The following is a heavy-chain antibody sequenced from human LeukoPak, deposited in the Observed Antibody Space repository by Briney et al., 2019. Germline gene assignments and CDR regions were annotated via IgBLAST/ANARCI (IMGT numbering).Heavy chain of an antibody. CDR3: ARVDTGLTY. J-gene: IGHJ4*02. CDR2: VNPNSGDT. V-gene: IGHV1-8*02. CDR1: GYTFTTFE. D-gene: IGHD2-8*02. Sequence: GASVKVSCKASGYTFTTFEISWVRQAPGQGLEWMGWVNPNSGDTGYAQQIQGRVNLTRNTAIATAYMELSSLKSEDTAVYYCARVDTGLTYWGQGTLLSVSS.